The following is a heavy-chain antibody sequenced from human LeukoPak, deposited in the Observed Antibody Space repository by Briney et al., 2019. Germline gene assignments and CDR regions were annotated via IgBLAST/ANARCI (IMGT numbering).Heavy chain of an antibody. CDR2: ISYDGSNK. D-gene: IGHD4-11*01. V-gene: IGHV3-30-3*02. Sequence: GGSLRLSCAASGFTFSSYAMHWVRQAPGKGLEWVAVISYDGSNKYYADSVKGRFTISRDNSKNTLYLQMNSLRAEDTAVYYCAKWDSNPGYWGQGTLVTVSS. CDR1: GFTFSSYA. CDR3: AKWDSNPGY. J-gene: IGHJ4*02.